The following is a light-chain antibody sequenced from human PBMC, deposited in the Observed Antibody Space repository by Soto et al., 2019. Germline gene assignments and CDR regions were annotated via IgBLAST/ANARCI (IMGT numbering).Light chain of an antibody. CDR2: GAS. CDR1: QSVSSSY. Sequence: EIVLTQSPGTLSLSPGERATLSCRARQSVSSSYLAWYQQKPGQAPRLLIYGASSRATGIPDRFSGSGSGTDFTLTISRLEPEDFAVYYCQQYGSSPPFGPGTKVDIK. J-gene: IGKJ3*01. V-gene: IGKV3-20*01. CDR3: QQYGSSPP.